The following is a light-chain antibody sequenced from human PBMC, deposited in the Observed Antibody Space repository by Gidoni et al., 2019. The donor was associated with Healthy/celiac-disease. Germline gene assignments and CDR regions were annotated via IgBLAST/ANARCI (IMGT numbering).Light chain of an antibody. CDR1: SSDVGGYNY. CDR2: DVS. V-gene: IGLV2-11*01. J-gene: IGLJ1*01. CDR3: CSYAGRYKPNYV. Sequence: QSALTQPRSVSGSPGQSVTISCIGTSSDVGGYNYVSWYQQHPGKAPKLMIYDVSKRPSGVPDRFSGSKSGNTASLTISGLQGEDEAEYYCCSYAGRYKPNYVFGTGTRVAVL.